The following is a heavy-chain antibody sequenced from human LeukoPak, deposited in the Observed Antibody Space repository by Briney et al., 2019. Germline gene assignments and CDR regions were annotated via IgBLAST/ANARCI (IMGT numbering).Heavy chain of an antibody. CDR2: IYYSGST. J-gene: IGHJ3*02. Sequence: PSETLSLTCTVSGGSISSYYWSWIRQPPGKGLEWSVDIYYSGSTNYNPSLKSRVTIPVDPSKNQFSLKLSSVTAADTAVYYCATAGGEMATIDITAFDIWGQGTMVTVSS. V-gene: IGHV4-59*01. D-gene: IGHD5-24*01. CDR3: ATAGGEMATIDITAFDI. CDR1: GGSISSYY.